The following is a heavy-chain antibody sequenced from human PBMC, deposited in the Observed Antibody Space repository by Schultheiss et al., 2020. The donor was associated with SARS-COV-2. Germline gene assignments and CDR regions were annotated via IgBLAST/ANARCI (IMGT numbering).Heavy chain of an antibody. D-gene: IGHD6-6*01. V-gene: IGHV3-48*04. CDR2: ISSSGSTI. J-gene: IGHJ3*02. CDR3: ARNPGYSSSWRVPREEAFDI. Sequence: GGSLRLSCAASGFTFNNYSMNWVRQAPGKGLEWVSYISSSGSTIYYADSVKGRFTISRDNAKNSLYLQMNSLRAEDTAVYYCARNPGYSSSWRVPREEAFDIWGQGTMVTVSS. CDR1: GFTFNNYS.